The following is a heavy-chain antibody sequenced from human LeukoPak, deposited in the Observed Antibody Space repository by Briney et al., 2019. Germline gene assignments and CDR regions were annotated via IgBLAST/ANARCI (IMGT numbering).Heavy chain of an antibody. Sequence: PSETLSLTCTVSGGSVRSGSYYWSWIRQPPGKGLEWIGYIYYSGSTYYNPSLKSRVTISVDTSKNQFSLKLSSVTAADTAVYYCARDAYYYDSSGYYFPYGMDVWGQGTTVIVSS. J-gene: IGHJ6*02. CDR2: IYYSGST. CDR3: ARDAYYYDSSGYYFPYGMDV. D-gene: IGHD3-22*01. V-gene: IGHV4-31*03. CDR1: GGSVRSGSYY.